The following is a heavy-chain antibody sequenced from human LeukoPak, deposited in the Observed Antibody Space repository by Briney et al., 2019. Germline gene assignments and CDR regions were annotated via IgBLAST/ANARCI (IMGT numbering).Heavy chain of an antibody. CDR3: ARNDRGAFDI. Sequence: GGSLRLSCSASGFTFSHYGMHWVRQAPGKGLEWVAVISDDGSNKYYADSVKGRFTISRDNSKNTLYLQMNSLRAEDTAVYYCARNDRGAFDIWGQGTMVTVSS. CDR1: GFTFSHYG. J-gene: IGHJ3*02. CDR2: ISDDGSNK. D-gene: IGHD3-22*01. V-gene: IGHV3-30*19.